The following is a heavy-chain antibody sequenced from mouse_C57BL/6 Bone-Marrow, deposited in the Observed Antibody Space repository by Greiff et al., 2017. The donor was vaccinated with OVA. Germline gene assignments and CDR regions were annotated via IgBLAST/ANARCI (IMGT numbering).Heavy chain of an antibody. J-gene: IGHJ2*01. Sequence: EVKLMASEGGLVQPGSSMKLSCTASGFTFSDYYMAWVRQVPEKGLEWVANINYDGSSTYYLDSLKSRFIISRDNAKNILYLQMSSLKSEDTATYYCARDVIYYYGSSLYYFDYWGQGTTLTVSS. CDR1: GFTFSDYY. D-gene: IGHD1-1*01. CDR3: ARDVIYYYGSSLYYFDY. CDR2: INYDGSST. V-gene: IGHV5-16*01.